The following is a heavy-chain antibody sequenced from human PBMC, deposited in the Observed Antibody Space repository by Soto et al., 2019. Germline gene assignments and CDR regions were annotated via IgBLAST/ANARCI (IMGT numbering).Heavy chain of an antibody. CDR2: MNPNSGNT. V-gene: IGHV1-8*01. Sequence: QVQLVQSGAEVKKPGASVKVSCKASGYTFTSYDINWVRQATGQGLEWMGWMNPNSGNTGYAQKFQGRVTMTRNTSISTDYMELSSLRSEDTAVYYCARGRGRLRQVTTKYNWFDPWGQGTLVTVSS. J-gene: IGHJ5*02. CDR3: ARGRGRLRQVTTKYNWFDP. D-gene: IGHD4-17*01. CDR1: GYTFTSYD.